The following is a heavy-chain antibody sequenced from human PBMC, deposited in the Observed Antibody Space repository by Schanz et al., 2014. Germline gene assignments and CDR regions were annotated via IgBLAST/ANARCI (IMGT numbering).Heavy chain of an antibody. J-gene: IGHJ4*02. V-gene: IGHV4-39*07. D-gene: IGHD1-26*01. CDR1: GGSISSSNYY. CDR2: ISYSGST. Sequence: QLQLQESGPGLVKPSETLSLTCTVSGGSISSSNYYWGWIRQPPGKGLEWIGTISYSGSTNYNPSLKSRVTMSVDTSKNQFSLRLSSVTAADTAVYYCARYTGAYFDYWGQGTLVTVSS. CDR3: ARYTGAYFDY.